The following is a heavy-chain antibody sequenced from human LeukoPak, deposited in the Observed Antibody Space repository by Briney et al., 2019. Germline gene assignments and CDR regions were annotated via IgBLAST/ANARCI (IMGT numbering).Heavy chain of an antibody. CDR3: AVTTVGFALDY. J-gene: IGHJ4*02. CDR2: IRHDGSEK. V-gene: IGHV3-7*01. CDR1: GFTFSGYW. Sequence: GGSLRLFCAASGFTFSGYWMSWVRQAPGKGLEWVANIRHDGSEKYYVDSLKGRFTISRDNAKNSLYLQMNSLRAEDTAVYYCAVTTVGFALDYWGQGTLVTVSS. D-gene: IGHD4-17*01.